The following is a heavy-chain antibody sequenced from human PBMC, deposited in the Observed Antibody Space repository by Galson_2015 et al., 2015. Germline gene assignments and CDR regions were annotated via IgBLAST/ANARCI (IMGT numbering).Heavy chain of an antibody. D-gene: IGHD2-2*01. V-gene: IGHV5-10-1*01. Sequence: QSGAEVKKPGESLTISCQGSGYAFGSYYITWVRQMPGKGLEWMGRIDPADSYARYSPSFQGHVIFSLDKSISTAYLQWSSLKASGTAMYYCARLPRDSASRRALGYLDTWGQGTPVTVST. CDR3: ARLPRDSASRRALGYLDT. CDR2: IDPADSYA. J-gene: IGHJ4*02. CDR1: GYAFGSYY.